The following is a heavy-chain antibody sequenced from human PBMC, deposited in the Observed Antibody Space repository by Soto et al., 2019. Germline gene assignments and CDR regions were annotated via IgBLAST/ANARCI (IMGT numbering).Heavy chain of an antibody. D-gene: IGHD2-8*01. CDR3: ARRAREKQVYSSSYYDMDV. J-gene: IGHJ6*03. V-gene: IGHV5-51*01. CDR2: IYPGDSDT. Sequence: GESLKISCQASGYNFANYWIDWVRQMPGKGREWMGIIYPGDSDTRYSPSFQGQVTISVDKSIGTAYLQWNSLEASDTAMYSCARRAREKQVYSSSYYDMDVWGKGPRVTVSS. CDR1: GYNFANYW.